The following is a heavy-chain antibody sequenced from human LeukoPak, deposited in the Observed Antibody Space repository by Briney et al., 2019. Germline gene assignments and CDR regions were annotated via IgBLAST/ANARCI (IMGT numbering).Heavy chain of an antibody. CDR1: GYTFTGYY. V-gene: IGHV1-2*04. D-gene: IGHD1-26*01. J-gene: IGHJ4*02. CDR3: ARVAGGSSLHFHY. Sequence: ASVKVSCKASGYTFTGYYVHWVRQAPGQGLEWMGWINPNSGGTNYAQKFQGWVTMTCDTSISTAYMELNRLRSGDTAVYYCARVAGGSSLHFHYWGQGTLVTVSS. CDR2: INPNSGGT.